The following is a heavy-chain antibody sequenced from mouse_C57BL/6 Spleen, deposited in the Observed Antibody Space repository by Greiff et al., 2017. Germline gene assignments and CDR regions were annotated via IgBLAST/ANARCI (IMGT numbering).Heavy chain of an antibody. Sequence: VQLQQSGTVLARPGASVKMSCKTSGYTFTSYWMHWVQQRPGQGLEWIGAIYPGNSDTSYNQKFKGKAKMTEVTSDSTAYMELSLLTNEDSAVYYCTKGGYAKFAYWGQGTLVTVAA. V-gene: IGHV1-5*01. D-gene: IGHD2-10*02. CDR3: TKGGYAKFAY. CDR1: GYTFTSYW. CDR2: IYPGNSDT. J-gene: IGHJ3*01.